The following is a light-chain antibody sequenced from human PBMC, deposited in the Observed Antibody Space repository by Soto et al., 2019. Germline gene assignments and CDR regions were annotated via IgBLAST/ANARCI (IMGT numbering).Light chain of an antibody. V-gene: IGKV3-15*01. CDR2: GAS. J-gene: IGKJ4*01. CDR3: QQYNNWPPLT. Sequence: EIVMTQSPATLSVSPGERATLSCRASQSVSGNLAWYQQRPGQAPRLLIYGASTRATGIPARFSGSGSGTECTLTISSLQSEDFAVYYCQQYNNWPPLTFDGGTKVEIK. CDR1: QSVSGN.